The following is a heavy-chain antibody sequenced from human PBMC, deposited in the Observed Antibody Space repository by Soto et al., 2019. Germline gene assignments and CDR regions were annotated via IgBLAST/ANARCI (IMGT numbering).Heavy chain of an antibody. CDR2: ITTSGDTT. CDR3: ACCIGSNCFTRLDP. J-gene: IGHJ5*02. Sequence: EVNLLESGGGLVQPGGSLRLSCASSGLPFSISAMTWVRRAPGKGLEWVSAITTSGDTTFYADSVKGRFAISTDDNKNALLQQIINLIAEDAAVYYCACCIGSNCFTRLDPWGQGTLVTVSS. V-gene: IGHV3-23*05. CDR1: GLPFSISA. D-gene: IGHD2-15*01.